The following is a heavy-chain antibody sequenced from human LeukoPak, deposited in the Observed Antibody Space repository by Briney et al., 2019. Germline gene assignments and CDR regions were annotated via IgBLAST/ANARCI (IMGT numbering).Heavy chain of an antibody. CDR2: INYGATT. CDR1: GGSFSNGNYY. Sequence: SEALSLSSTVSGGSFSNGNYYWGWTRQPPGKKLEWSASINYGATTYYNPSPKSRVSISVDTSKSQFALRLSSVTAADTAVYLCARYVVYGSGKYYFDYWGQGALVTVSS. CDR3: ARYVVYGSGKYYFDY. J-gene: IGHJ4*02. D-gene: IGHD3-10*01. V-gene: IGHV4-39*01.